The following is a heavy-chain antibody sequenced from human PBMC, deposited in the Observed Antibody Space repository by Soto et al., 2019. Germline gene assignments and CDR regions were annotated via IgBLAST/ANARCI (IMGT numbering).Heavy chain of an antibody. Sequence: PGGSLRLSCTASGFTFGDYAMSWFRQAPGKGLEWVGFIRSKAYGGTTEYAASVKGRFTISRDDSKSIAYLQMNSLKTEDTAVYYCTRAEGVVVPAAILGGYYYYGMDVWGQGTTVTVS. CDR2: IRSKAYGGTT. V-gene: IGHV3-49*03. CDR3: TRAEGVVVPAAILGGYYYYGMDV. D-gene: IGHD2-2*01. CDR1: GFTFGDYA. J-gene: IGHJ6*02.